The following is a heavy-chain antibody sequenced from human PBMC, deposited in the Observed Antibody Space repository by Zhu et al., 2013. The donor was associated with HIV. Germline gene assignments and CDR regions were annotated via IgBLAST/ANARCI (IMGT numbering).Heavy chain of an antibody. CDR2: IIPIFGTA. CDR3: GRHHNSGYYSYFDY. D-gene: IGHD3-22*01. CDR1: GYTFTTFE. Sequence: QVHLVQSGAELKKPGASVKISCQASGYTFTTFELNWVRQAPGQGLEWMGGIIPIFGTANYAQKFQGRVTITADESTSTAYMELSSLRSEDTAVYYCGRHHNSGYYSYFDYWGQGTLVTVSS. J-gene: IGHJ4*02. V-gene: IGHV1-69*01.